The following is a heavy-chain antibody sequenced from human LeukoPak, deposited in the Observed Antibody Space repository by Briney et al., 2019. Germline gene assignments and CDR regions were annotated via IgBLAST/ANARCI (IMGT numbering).Heavy chain of an antibody. CDR3: TKAGISEVVPTARVVDAPEI. CDR1: GFAFSNYA. D-gene: IGHD2-2*01. V-gene: IGHV3-23*01. Sequence: PGGSLRLSCAASGFAFSNYAMSWVRQAPGKGLDWVSQISGTGESTYHAESVKGRFTISRDNSKNTLYLQMNSLRAEDTAVYYCTKAGISEVVPTARVVDAPEIWGQGTMVTVSS. CDR2: ISGTGEST. J-gene: IGHJ3*02.